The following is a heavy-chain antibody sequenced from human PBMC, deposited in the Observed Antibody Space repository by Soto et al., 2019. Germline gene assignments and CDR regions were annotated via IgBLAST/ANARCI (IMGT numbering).Heavy chain of an antibody. CDR3: ARDDEYSGNGMDV. Sequence: QVQLVESGGGVIQHGRSLTLSCTASGFTFSNYGMHWVRQAPGKGLEWVAVILNDGSNRYHADSVKDRFTISRDNSKNTLYLQMNSLRAEDTAVYYRARDDEYSGNGMDVWGQGTTVTVS. CDR2: ILNDGSNR. J-gene: IGHJ6*02. D-gene: IGHD3-10*01. V-gene: IGHV3-33*01. CDR1: GFTFSNYG.